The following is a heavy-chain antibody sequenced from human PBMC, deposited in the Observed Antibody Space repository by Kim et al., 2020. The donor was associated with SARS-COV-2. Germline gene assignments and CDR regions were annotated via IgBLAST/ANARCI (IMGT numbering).Heavy chain of an antibody. CDR2: VSEDESHN. J-gene: IGHJ4*02. V-gene: IGHV3-48*02. CDR1: GFSLKHTG. CDR3: ARRMALSAMDY. Sequence: GGSLRLSCVISGFSLKHTGIYWVRQAPGKGLQWISYVSEDESHNSYADSVKGRFTVSRDDGKNSVFLQMNSLRDEDTALYYCARRMALSAMDYWGQGT.